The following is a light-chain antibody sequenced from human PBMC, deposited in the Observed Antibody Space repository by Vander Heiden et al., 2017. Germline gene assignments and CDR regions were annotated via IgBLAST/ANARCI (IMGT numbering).Light chain of an antibody. CDR1: QSVSSN. CDR2: GAH. Sequence: EIVMTQSPATLSVSPGERVTLSCRDSQSVSSNLAWYQQKPGQAPRLLIYGAHTRATGIPARFRGSGSGTEFTLTISSLQSEDFAVYYCQQFNNRPPWTLGGGTKVQIK. CDR3: QQFNNRPPWT. J-gene: IGKJ4*01. V-gene: IGKV3-15*01.